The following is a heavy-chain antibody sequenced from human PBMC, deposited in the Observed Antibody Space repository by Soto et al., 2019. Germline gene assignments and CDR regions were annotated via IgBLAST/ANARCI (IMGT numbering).Heavy chain of an antibody. CDR2: IYYSGST. V-gene: IGHV4-39*01. D-gene: IGHD6-19*01. J-gene: IGHJ5*02. Sequence: PSETLSLTCSVSGGSINSSSYFWGWVRQPSGKGLEWIGSIYYSGSTYYNPSLRSRVTISVDTSKNQFSLKLSSVTAADTAVFYCARHYSSGSRNWFDPWGQGTLVTSPQ. CDR3: ARHYSSGSRNWFDP. CDR1: GGSINSSSYF.